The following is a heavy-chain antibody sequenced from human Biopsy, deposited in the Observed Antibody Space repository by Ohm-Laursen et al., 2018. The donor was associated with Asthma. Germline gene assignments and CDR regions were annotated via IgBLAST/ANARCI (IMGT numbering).Heavy chain of an antibody. CDR2: HDHEEGGT. Sequence: SVKVSCKISGYSLTDLSMHWVRQAPGQGLEWMGGHDHEEGGTVNAWRFQGRVTMTEDTSTDPAYMELSSLSSDDTAVYYCASDFPKDYVRYNFQFWGQGTLVTVSS. CDR1: GYSLTDLS. J-gene: IGHJ4*02. V-gene: IGHV1-24*01. CDR3: ASDFPKDYVRYNFQF. D-gene: IGHD4-17*01.